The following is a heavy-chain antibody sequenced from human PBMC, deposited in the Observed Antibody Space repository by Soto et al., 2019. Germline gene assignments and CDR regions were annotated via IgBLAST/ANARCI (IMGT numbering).Heavy chain of an antibody. Sequence: SVKVSCKASGGTLTTFINYPINWVRQDGGQGLEWMRGIVANIGTVNYAQECQGRATITADKSTGTAYMELSSLRSDDTALYYCARRDTGGVLRYFDNWGQGTMVTVSS. D-gene: IGHD2-8*02. CDR3: ARRDTGGVLRYFDN. CDR1: GGTLTTFINYP. J-gene: IGHJ4*03. CDR2: IVANIGTV. V-gene: IGHV1-69*06.